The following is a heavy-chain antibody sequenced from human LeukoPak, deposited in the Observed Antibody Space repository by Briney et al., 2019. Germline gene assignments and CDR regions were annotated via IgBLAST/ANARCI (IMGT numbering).Heavy chain of an antibody. V-gene: IGHV5-51*01. CDR2: IHSADPNT. CDR1: GYSFTNYW. J-gene: IGHJ4*02. CDR3: AGARHGDYRWDY. Sequence: GESLKISCKDSGYSFTNYWIGWVRQMPGKGLEWMGIIHSADPNTKYSPSFQGQVTISADKSISTAYLQWSGLKASDTAMYYCAGARHGDYRWDYWGQGTLVTVSS. D-gene: IGHD4-17*01.